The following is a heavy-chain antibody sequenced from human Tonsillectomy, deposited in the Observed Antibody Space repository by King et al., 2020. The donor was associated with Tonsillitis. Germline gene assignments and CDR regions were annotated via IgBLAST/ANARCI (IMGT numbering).Heavy chain of an antibody. Sequence: MQLQESGPGLVKPSETLSLTCTVSGGSISSYYWSWIRQPPGKGLEWIGYIYYSGSTNYNPSLKSRVTISVDTSKNQFSLKLSSVTSADTAVYYCARIRIYDILTGYYFDYWGQGALVTVSS. CDR1: GGSISSYY. CDR2: IYYSGST. CDR3: ARIRIYDILTGYYFDY. D-gene: IGHD3-9*01. V-gene: IGHV4-59*01. J-gene: IGHJ4*02.